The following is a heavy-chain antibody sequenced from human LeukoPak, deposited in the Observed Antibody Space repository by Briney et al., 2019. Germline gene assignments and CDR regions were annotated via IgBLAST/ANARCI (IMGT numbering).Heavy chain of an antibody. D-gene: IGHD3-9*01. Sequence: GGSLRLSCTTSGFTFSNFGMHWVRQAPGKGLEWVAFIQSDGNNDYYTDYVKGRFAISRDNSKNTLYLQMNVLRTEDTAVYYCARANVLEQLSDILTAYYFDSWGQGTLVTVSS. CDR2: IQSDGNND. CDR3: ARANVLEQLSDILTAYYFDS. CDR1: GFTFSNFG. J-gene: IGHJ4*02. V-gene: IGHV3-30*02.